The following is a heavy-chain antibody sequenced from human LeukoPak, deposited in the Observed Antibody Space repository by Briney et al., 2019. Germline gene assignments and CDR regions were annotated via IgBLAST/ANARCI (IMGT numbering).Heavy chain of an antibody. V-gene: IGHV3-21*01. CDR1: GFTFGSYS. Sequence: GGSLRLSCAASGFTFGSYSMNWVRQAPGKGLEWVSSISSSSSYIYYADSVKGRFTISRDNAKNSLYLQMNSLRAEDTAVYYCARDPRHCSSTSCYPDWGQGTLVTVSS. J-gene: IGHJ4*02. D-gene: IGHD2-2*01. CDR3: ARDPRHCSSTSCYPD. CDR2: ISSSSSYI.